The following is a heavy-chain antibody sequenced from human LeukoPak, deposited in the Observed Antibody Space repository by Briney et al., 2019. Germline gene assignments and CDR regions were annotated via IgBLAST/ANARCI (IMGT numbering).Heavy chain of an antibody. V-gene: IGHV4-4*07. CDR2: IYTSGTS. CDR3: ARERNLAAAGYLFDS. CDR1: GGSISGNY. D-gene: IGHD6-13*01. Sequence: SETLSLTCTGSGGSISGNYWTWIRQPAGKGLEWIGRIYTSGTSNYNPSLKTRVSLSVDTSKNPFSLTLSSLTAADTAVYFCARERNLAAAGYLFDSWGQGTLVIVSS. J-gene: IGHJ4*02.